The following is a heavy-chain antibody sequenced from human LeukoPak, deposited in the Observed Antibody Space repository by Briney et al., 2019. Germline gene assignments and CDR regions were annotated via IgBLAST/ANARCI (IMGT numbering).Heavy chain of an antibody. CDR2: VYYSGST. J-gene: IGHJ5*02. CDR3: ARVEDSECWFDP. CDR1: GGSISSSSFY. D-gene: IGHD2/OR15-2a*01. Sequence: SETLSLTCTVSGGSISSSSFYWAWIRQPPGKGLEWIGSVYYSGSTYYNPSLKSRVTISVDTSKNQFSLKLSSVTAADTAVYYCARVEDSECWFDPWGQGTLVTVSS. V-gene: IGHV4-39*07.